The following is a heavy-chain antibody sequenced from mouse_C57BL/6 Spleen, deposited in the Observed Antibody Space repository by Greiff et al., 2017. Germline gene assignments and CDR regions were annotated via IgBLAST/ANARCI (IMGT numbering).Heavy chain of an antibody. J-gene: IGHJ4*01. CDR3: ARDYDYDGFYYAMDY. CDR2: IYPGSGNT. Sequence: QVQLQQSGAELVRPGASVKLSCKASGYTFTDYYINWVKQRPGQGLEWIARIYPGSGNTYYNEKFKGKATLTAEKSSSTAYMQLSSLTSEDSAVYFCARDYDYDGFYYAMDYWGQGTSVTVSS. D-gene: IGHD2-4*01. CDR1: GYTFTDYY. V-gene: IGHV1-76*01.